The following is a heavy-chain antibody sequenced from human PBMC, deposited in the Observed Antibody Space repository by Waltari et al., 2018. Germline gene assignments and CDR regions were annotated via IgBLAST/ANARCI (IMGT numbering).Heavy chain of an antibody. D-gene: IGHD1-1*01. V-gene: IGHV5-10-1*01. CDR3: ARTSTRDFYYMDV. CDR2: IDTSDSYT. Sequence: EVKLVQSGAEVKKPGEALRIFCEGFGYDFSTYWITWVRHMTGKGLEWMGRIDTSDSYTNYSPSFRGHVTISVDRSISTAYIQWSGLRASDTAIYYCARTSTRDFYYMDVWGKGTTVTVSS. CDR1: GYDFSTYW. J-gene: IGHJ6*03.